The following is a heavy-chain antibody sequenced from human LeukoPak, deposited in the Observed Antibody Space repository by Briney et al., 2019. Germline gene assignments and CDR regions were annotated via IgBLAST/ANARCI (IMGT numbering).Heavy chain of an antibody. Sequence: GGSLRLSCAASGFTFSSYSMNWVRQAPGKGLEWVSSISSSSSSYIYYADSVKGRFTISRDNAKNSLYLQMNSLRAEDTAVYYCARVDCSSTSCYADYWGQGTLVTVSS. CDR2: ISSSSSSYI. D-gene: IGHD2-2*01. J-gene: IGHJ4*02. V-gene: IGHV3-21*01. CDR3: ARVDCSSTSCYADY. CDR1: GFTFSSYS.